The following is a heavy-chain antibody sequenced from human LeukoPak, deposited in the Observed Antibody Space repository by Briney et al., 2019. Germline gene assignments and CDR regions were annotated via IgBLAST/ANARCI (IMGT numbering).Heavy chain of an antibody. D-gene: IGHD3-9*01. V-gene: IGHV3-23*01. CDR1: GFTFSSYG. J-gene: IGHJ4*02. Sequence: PGGSLRLSCAASGFTFSSYGMHWVRQAPGKGLEWVSVISGSGGSTYYADSVKGRFTISRDNSKNTLYVQMNSLRAEDTAVYYCAKDGGAYYDILTGYYKGWGQGTLVTVSS. CDR2: ISGSGGST. CDR3: AKDGGAYYDILTGYYKG.